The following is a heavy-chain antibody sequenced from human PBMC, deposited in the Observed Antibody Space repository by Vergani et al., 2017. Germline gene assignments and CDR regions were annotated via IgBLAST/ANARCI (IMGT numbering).Heavy chain of an antibody. CDR1: GYSISSGYY. CDR3: AGFSGYPGVGY. Sequence: QVQLQESGPGLVKPSETLSLTCAVSGYSISSGYYWGWIRPPPGKVLEWIGNIYHSGSTYYNPSVKSRVTISVDTSKNLFALKLSSVTAAGAAVYYCAGFSGYPGVGYGGQGTLVTVSS. D-gene: IGHD5-12*01. CDR2: IYHSGST. V-gene: IGHV4-38-2*01. J-gene: IGHJ4*02.